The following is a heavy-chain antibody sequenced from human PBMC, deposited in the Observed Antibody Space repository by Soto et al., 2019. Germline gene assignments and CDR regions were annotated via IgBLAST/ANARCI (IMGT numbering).Heavy chain of an antibody. CDR3: AVLIAVAVEDAFDI. D-gene: IGHD6-19*01. V-gene: IGHV4-30-4*01. Sequence: SETLSLTCTVSGGSISSGDYYWSWIRQPPGKGLEWIGYIYYSGSTYYNPSLKSRVTISVDTSKNQFSLKLSSVTAADTAVYYCAVLIAVAVEDAFDIWGQGTMVTVSS. CDR2: IYYSGST. CDR1: GGSISSGDYY. J-gene: IGHJ3*02.